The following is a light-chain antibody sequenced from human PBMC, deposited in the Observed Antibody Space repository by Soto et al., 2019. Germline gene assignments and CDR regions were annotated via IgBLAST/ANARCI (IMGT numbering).Light chain of an antibody. CDR2: GPS. V-gene: IGKV3-20*01. CDR3: RQYGRSWT. Sequence: TRCLSPGGRATLSCWASQSVSRHLAWYKQKPGQAPRLLIYGPSSRATGIPYRFSGSGSGTDFTLTSIKLEPEDFAVYYCRQYGRSWTFGQGTKVDIK. CDR1: QSVSRH. J-gene: IGKJ1*01.